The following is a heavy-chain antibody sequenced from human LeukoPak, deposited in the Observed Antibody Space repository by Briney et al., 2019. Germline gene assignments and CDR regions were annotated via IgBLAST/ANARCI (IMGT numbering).Heavy chain of an antibody. V-gene: IGHV4-38-2*02. Sequence: SETLSLTCSVSDYSISSDYYWGWIWQPPGKGLEWIGNIYHTGSTYYNPSLKSRVTISADTSKNQFSLKLSSVTAADTAVYYCARLARPTYNGWFDPWGQGTLVTVSS. CDR1: DYSISSDYY. J-gene: IGHJ5*02. CDR3: ARLARPTYNGWFDP. CDR2: IYHTGST. D-gene: IGHD5-24*01.